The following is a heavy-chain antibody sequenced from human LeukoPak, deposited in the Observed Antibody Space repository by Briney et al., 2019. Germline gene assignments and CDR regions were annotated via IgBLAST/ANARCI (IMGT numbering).Heavy chain of an antibody. CDR3: AKGEYSSSSQVFDY. J-gene: IGHJ4*02. V-gene: IGHV3-30*02. CDR2: IRYDGSNK. D-gene: IGHD6-6*01. Sequence: GALRLSCAASGFSFSTYGMHWVRQAPGKGLEWVAFIRYDGSNKFYADSVKGRFTISRDNSKNTLYLQMNSLRGEDTAVYYCAKGEYSSSSQVFDYWGQGTLVTVS. CDR1: GFSFSTYG.